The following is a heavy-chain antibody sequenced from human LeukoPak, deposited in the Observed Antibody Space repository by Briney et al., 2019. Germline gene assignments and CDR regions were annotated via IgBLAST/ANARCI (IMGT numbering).Heavy chain of an antibody. CDR3: ARQSNSWSSYYFDY. J-gene: IGHJ4*02. CDR2: IYTSGST. V-gene: IGHV4-4*09. D-gene: IGHD2-8*02. CDR1: GGSISSYY. Sequence: SETLSLTCTVSGGSISSYYWSWIRQPPGKGLEWIGYIYTSGSTNYNPSLKSRVTISVDTSKNQFSLKLSSVTAADTAVYYCARQSNSWSSYYFDYWGQGTLVTVSS.